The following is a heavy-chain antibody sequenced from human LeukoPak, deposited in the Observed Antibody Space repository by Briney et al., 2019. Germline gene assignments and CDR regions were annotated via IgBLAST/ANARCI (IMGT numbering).Heavy chain of an antibody. Sequence: SETLSLTCTVSGGSISSYYWSWIRQPAGKGLEWIGRINTSGNSNCNPSLRSRVTMSVDTSKNQFSLNLSSVTAADTAVDYCAREGGGPRWLDPWGQGTLATVSS. V-gene: IGHV4-4*07. CDR1: GGSISSYY. D-gene: IGHD6-25*01. CDR3: AREGGGPRWLDP. J-gene: IGHJ5*02. CDR2: INTSGNS.